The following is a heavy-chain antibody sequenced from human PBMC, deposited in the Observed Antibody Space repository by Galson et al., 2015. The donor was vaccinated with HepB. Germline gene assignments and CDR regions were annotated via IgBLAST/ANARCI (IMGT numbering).Heavy chain of an antibody. CDR3: ADPPSGF. V-gene: IGHV3-7*03. CDR1: GFAFSNYW. Sequence: SLRLSCATSGFAFSNYWMTWVRQAPGKGLEWMASINQDGSKTSYVDSVKGRFTISRDNAKNSLYLQMNDLRVEDRAVYYCADPPSGFWGQGTPVTVSS. D-gene: IGHD3-10*01. J-gene: IGHJ4*02. CDR2: INQDGSKT.